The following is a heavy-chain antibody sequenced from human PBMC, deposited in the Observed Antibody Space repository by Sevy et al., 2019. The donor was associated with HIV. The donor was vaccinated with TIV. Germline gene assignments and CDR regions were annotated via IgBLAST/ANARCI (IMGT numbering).Heavy chain of an antibody. V-gene: IGHV3-30*18. Sequence: GGSLRLSCAASGFTFSSYGMHWVRQAPGKGLEWVAVISYDGSNKYYADSVKGRFTISRDNSKNTLYLQMNSLRAEDTAVYYCAKASYYYDSSGYPQDYWDQGTLVTVSS. J-gene: IGHJ4*02. D-gene: IGHD3-22*01. CDR3: AKASYYYDSSGYPQDY. CDR2: ISYDGSNK. CDR1: GFTFSSYG.